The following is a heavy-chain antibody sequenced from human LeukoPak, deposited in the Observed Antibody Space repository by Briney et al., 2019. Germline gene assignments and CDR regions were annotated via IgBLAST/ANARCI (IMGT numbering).Heavy chain of an antibody. CDR1: GFTFSSYW. Sequence: GGSLRLSCAASGFTFSSYWMSWVRQAPGKGLEWVANIKPDGSDKYYVDSVKGRFTISRDNAKNSLYLQMNSLRAEDTAVYYCARDWAVTPRYFDLWGRGTLVTVSS. CDR3: ARDWAVTPRYFDL. CDR2: IKPDGSDK. D-gene: IGHD4-17*01. J-gene: IGHJ2*01. V-gene: IGHV3-7*01.